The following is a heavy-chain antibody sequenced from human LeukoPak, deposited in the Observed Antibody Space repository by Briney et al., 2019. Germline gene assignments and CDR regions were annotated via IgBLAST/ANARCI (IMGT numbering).Heavy chain of an antibody. D-gene: IGHD7-27*01. CDR1: GGSISSSSHY. CDR3: ARSPGEGYYYYYMDV. J-gene: IGHJ6*03. CDR2: IYYSGST. V-gene: IGHV4-39*07. Sequence: SETLSLTCTVSGGSISSSSHYWGWIRQPPGKGLEWIGSIYYSGSTYYNPSLKSRVTISVDTSKNQFSLKLSSVTAADTAVYYCARSPGEGYYYYYMDVWGKGTTVTVSS.